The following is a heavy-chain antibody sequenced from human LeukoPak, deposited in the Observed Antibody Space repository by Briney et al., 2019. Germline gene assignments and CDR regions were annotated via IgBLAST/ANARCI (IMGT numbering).Heavy chain of an antibody. Sequence: SETLSLTCAVYGGSFSGYYWSWIRQPPGKGLEWIGEINHSGSTNYNPSLKSRVTISVDTSKNQFSLKLSSATAAGTAVYYCATGSIAVAGTFDYWGQGTLVTVSS. J-gene: IGHJ4*02. D-gene: IGHD6-19*01. V-gene: IGHV4-34*01. CDR3: ATGSIAVAGTFDY. CDR1: GGSFSGYY. CDR2: INHSGST.